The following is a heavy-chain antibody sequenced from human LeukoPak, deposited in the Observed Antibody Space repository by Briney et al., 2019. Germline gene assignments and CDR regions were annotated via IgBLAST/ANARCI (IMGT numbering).Heavy chain of an antibody. J-gene: IGHJ5*02. V-gene: IGHV3-15*01. CDR2: IKSKTDGGTT. CDR1: GFTFSNAW. CDR3: TTDRGYSYGFDWFDP. D-gene: IGHD5-18*01. Sequence: GGSLRLSCAASGFTFSNAWMSWVRQAPGKGLECVGRIKSKTDGGTTDYAAPVKGRFTISRDDSKNTLYLQMNSLKTEDTAVYYCTTDRGYSYGFDWFDPWGQGTLVTVSS.